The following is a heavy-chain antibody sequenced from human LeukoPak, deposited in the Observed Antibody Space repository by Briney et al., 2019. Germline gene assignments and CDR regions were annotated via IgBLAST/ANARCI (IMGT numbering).Heavy chain of an antibody. CDR1: GGSFSGYY. V-gene: IGHV4-34*01. J-gene: IGHJ4*02. CDR3: ARHAFTDIVVVPAAIPGFDY. CDR2: INHSGST. Sequence: TSETLSVTCAVYGGSFSGYYWSWIRQPPGKGLEWIGEINHSGSTNYNPSLKSRVTISVDTSKNQFSLKLSSVTAADTAVYYCARHAFTDIVVVPAAIPGFDYWGQGTLVTVSS. D-gene: IGHD2-2*02.